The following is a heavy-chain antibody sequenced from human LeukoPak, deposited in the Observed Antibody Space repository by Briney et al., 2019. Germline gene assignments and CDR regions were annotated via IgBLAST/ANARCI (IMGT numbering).Heavy chain of an antibody. CDR2: ISGSGGST. CDR1: GFTFISYA. Sequence: GGSLRLSCAASGFTFISYAMSWVRQAPGKGPEWVSAISGSGGSTYYADSVKGRFTISRDNSKNTLYLQMNSLRAEDTAVYYCAKGLILWFGELLPRPFDYWGQGTLVTVSS. V-gene: IGHV3-23*01. CDR3: AKGLILWFGELLPRPFDY. J-gene: IGHJ4*02. D-gene: IGHD3-10*01.